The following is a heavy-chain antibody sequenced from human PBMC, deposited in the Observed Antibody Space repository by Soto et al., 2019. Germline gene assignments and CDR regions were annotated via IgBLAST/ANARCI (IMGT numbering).Heavy chain of an antibody. CDR2: INSGGSSI. V-gene: IGHV3-74*01. CDR1: GFTFSSYW. Sequence: EVQLVESGGGLVQLGGSLRLSCAASGFTFSSYWMHWVRHAPGKGLVRVSRINSGGSSIRYADSVKGRFTISRDNAKNTLFLQMNSLRAEDTAVYYCVRDFSRSSWYQYYYGMDVWGQGTTVTVSS. D-gene: IGHD6-13*01. J-gene: IGHJ6*02. CDR3: VRDFSRSSWYQYYYGMDV.